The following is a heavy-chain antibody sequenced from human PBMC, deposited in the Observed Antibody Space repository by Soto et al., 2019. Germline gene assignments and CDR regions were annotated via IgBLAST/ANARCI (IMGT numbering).Heavy chain of an antibody. CDR3: ASRERVDAFDV. Sequence: QVRLVQSGAEVKKPGSSVKVSCKASGGTFSTYGITWVRQASGQGLEWMGGIIPISGSIKFAQKLQGRLTIIPDESTSTVYLELSSLTSEDTAVYYCASRERVDAFDVWGQGTMVTVSS. V-gene: IGHV1-69*01. J-gene: IGHJ3*01. CDR2: IIPISGSI. CDR1: GGTFSTYG. D-gene: IGHD1-26*01.